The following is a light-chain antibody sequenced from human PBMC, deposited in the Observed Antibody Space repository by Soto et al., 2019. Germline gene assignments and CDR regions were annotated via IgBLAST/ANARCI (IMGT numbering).Light chain of an antibody. CDR2: EDS. Sequence: QSALTQPASVSGSPGQSITISCTGTRSDVGSYNLVSWYQHHPGKAPKLMIYEDSKRPSGVSNRFSGSKSGNTASLTISGLQAEDEADYYCCSYAGSSTWVFGGGTKLTVL. J-gene: IGLJ3*02. V-gene: IGLV2-23*01. CDR3: CSYAGSSTWV. CDR1: RSDVGSYNL.